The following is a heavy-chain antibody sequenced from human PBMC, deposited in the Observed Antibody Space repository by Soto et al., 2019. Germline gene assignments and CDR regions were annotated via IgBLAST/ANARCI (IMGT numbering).Heavy chain of an antibody. V-gene: IGHV3-23*01. Sequence: GGSLRLSCAASGFTFSSYAMSWVRQAPGKGLEWVSAISGSGGSTYYADSVKGRFTISRDNSKNTLYLQMNSLRAEDTAVYYCARDLNVYGDHFDYWGQGTLVTVSS. J-gene: IGHJ4*02. CDR3: ARDLNVYGDHFDY. CDR1: GFTFSSYA. CDR2: ISGSGGST. D-gene: IGHD4-17*01.